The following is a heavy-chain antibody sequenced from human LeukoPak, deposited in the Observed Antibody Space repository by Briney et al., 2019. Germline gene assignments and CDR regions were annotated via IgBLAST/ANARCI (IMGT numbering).Heavy chain of an antibody. CDR1: GVSISTYY. V-gene: IGHV4-59*01. Sequence: PSETLSLTCTVSGVSISTYYWSWIRQPPGKGLEWIGYIYYSGSTNYNPSLKSRVAISVDTSKNQFSLRLSSVTAADTAVYYCARVSSGSYYSFDYWGQGTLVTVSS. J-gene: IGHJ4*02. CDR2: IYYSGST. D-gene: IGHD1-26*01. CDR3: ARVSSGSYYSFDY.